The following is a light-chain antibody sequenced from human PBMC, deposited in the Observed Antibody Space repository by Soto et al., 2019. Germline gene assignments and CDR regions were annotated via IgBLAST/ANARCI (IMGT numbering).Light chain of an antibody. CDR3: SSFSATAILV. CDR2: ESS. J-gene: IGLJ1*01. V-gene: IGLV2-14*01. CDR1: SSDIGGSCY. Sequence: QSALTQPASVSGSPGQSITLSCTGTSSDIGGSCYVSWYQHHPTKAPKLVIYESSNRPSGVSNRFSGSKSGYTAFLTISGLQPEDEADYYCSSFSATAILVFGNGTKVT.